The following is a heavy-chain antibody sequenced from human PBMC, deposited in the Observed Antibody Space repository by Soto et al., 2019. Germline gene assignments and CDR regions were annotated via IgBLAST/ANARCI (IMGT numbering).Heavy chain of an antibody. J-gene: IGHJ6*02. D-gene: IGHD4-17*01. Sequence: SETLSLTCTVSGGSISSSSYYWGWIRQPPGKGLEWIGSIYYSGSTYYNPSLKSRVTISVDTSKNQFSLKLSSVTAADTAVYYCASKGITTVTTYYYYGMGVWGQGTTVTVSS. CDR2: IYYSGST. CDR1: GGSISSSSYY. CDR3: ASKGITTVTTYYYYGMGV. V-gene: IGHV4-39*01.